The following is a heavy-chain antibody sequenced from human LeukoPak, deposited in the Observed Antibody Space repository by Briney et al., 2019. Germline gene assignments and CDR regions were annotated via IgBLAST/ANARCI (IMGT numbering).Heavy chain of an antibody. CDR1: TXXSXX. V-gene: IGHV3-33*01. CDR2: IWYDGSNK. D-gene: IGHD6-19*01. Sequence: TXXSXXXHXXRQAPGKGLEWVAVIWYDGSNKYYADSVKGRFTISRDNSKNTLYLQMNSLRAEDTAVYYCARDRAVAGTPHYYYYGMDVWGQGTTXTVXS. CDR3: ARDRAVAGTPHYYYYGMDV. J-gene: IGHJ6*02.